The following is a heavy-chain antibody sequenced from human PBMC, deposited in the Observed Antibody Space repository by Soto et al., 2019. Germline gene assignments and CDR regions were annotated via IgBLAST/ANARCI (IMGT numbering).Heavy chain of an antibody. CDR1: GHSLSKTDYF. V-gene: IGHV4-39*01. Sequence: SETLSLTCTVSGHSLSKTDYFWGWIRQTPGKGLEWIGSIYYSGSTYYNPSLKSRVTISVDTSKNQFSLKLSSVTAADTAVYYCARQGSTRYSYYYYGMDVWGQGTTVTVSS. J-gene: IGHJ6*02. D-gene: IGHD3-3*01. CDR2: IYYSGST. CDR3: ARQGSTRYSYYYYGMDV.